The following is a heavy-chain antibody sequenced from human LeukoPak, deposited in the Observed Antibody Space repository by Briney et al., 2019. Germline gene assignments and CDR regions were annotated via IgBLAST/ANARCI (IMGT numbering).Heavy chain of an antibody. J-gene: IGHJ4*02. CDR2: ISGSGGST. D-gene: IGHD1-7*01. V-gene: IGHV3-23*01. CDR1: GFTFSSYA. Sequence: PGGSLRLSCAASGFTFSSYAMSWVRQAPGKGLEWVSAISGSGGSTYYADSVKGRFTISRDNSKNTLYLQMNSLRAEDTAVYYCAKDRPAPGNYARFRPYWGQGTLVTVSS. CDR3: AKDRPAPGNYARFRPY.